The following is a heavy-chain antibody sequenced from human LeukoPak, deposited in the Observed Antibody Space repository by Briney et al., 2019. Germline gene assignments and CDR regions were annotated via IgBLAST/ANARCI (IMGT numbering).Heavy chain of an antibody. CDR3: AKEGDYDSGGYSTFDY. D-gene: IGHD3-22*01. Sequence: LETLSLNSTVSGGSISGYYWSWIPQPPGKGLEWIGYISYTGSTKSNPSLESRVTISVDTSKKQFALNLSSVTAADTAVYYCAKEGDYDSGGYSTFDYWGQGTLVAVSS. CDR2: ISYTGST. CDR1: GGSISGYY. J-gene: IGHJ4*02. V-gene: IGHV4-59*01.